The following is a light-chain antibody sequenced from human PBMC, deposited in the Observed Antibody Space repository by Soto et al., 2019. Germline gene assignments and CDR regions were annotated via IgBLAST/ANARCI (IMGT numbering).Light chain of an antibody. CDR2: AAS. CDR1: QGISSY. Sequence: IRVTQSPSSLSASTGDRVTITCRASQGISSYLAWYQQKPGKAPKLLIYAASTLQSGVPSRFSGSGSGTEFTLTISSLQPEDFATYYCQQLNSYPITFGQGTRLEIK. V-gene: IGKV1-9*01. J-gene: IGKJ5*01. CDR3: QQLNSYPIT.